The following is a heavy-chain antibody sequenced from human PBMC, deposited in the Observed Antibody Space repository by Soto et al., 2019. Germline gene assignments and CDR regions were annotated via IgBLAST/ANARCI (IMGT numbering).Heavy chain of an antibody. CDR3: ASYYDILTGHGTLDY. CDR2: IYYSETT. Sequence: SETLSLTCTVSGGSISNYYWSWIRQPPGKGLEWIASIYYSETTNYNPSLKSRVTISLDTSKNQFSLKLNSVTTADTAVYYFASYYDILTGHGTLDYWAQGTLVTVS. J-gene: IGHJ4*02. CDR1: GGSISNYY. V-gene: IGHV4-59*01. D-gene: IGHD3-9*01.